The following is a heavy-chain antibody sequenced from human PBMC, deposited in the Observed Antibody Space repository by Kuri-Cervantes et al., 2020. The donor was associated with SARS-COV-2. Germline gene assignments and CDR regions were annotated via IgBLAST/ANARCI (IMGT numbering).Heavy chain of an antibody. CDR2: INPSGGST. CDR3: ARSPSNGDYDGWFDY. CDR1: GYTFTSYY. V-gene: IGHV1-46*01. Sequence: ASVKVSCKASGYTFTSYYMHWVRQAPGQGLEWMGIINPSGGSTSYAQKFQGRVTMTRDTSTSTVYMELSSLRSEDTAVYYCARSPSNGDYDGWFDYLGQGTLVTVSS. J-gene: IGHJ4*02. D-gene: IGHD4-17*01.